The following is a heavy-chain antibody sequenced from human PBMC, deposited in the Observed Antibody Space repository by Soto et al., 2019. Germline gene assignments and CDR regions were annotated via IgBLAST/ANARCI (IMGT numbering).Heavy chain of an antibody. CDR1: GFTFSSHG. CDR2: IWYDGSNK. CDR3: AREKYGMDV. J-gene: IGHJ6*02. V-gene: IGHV3-33*01. Sequence: GPPRPSRATSGFTFSSHGMHRVRQAPGKGLEWVAVIWYDGSNKYYADSVKGRFTISRDNSKNTLYLQMNSLRAEDTAVYYCAREKYGMDVWGQGTTVTVSS.